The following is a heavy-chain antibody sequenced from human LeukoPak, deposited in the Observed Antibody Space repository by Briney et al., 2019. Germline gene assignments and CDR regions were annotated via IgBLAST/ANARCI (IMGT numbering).Heavy chain of an antibody. J-gene: IGHJ4*02. V-gene: IGHV4-4*07. D-gene: IGHD3-3*01. Sequence: PSETLSLTCTVPGGSISSYYWSWIRQPAGKGLEWIGRIYTSGSTNYNPSLKSRVTMSVDTSKNQFSLKLSSVTAADTAVYYCAAGYYHLWSGYFFDYWGQGTLVTVSS. CDR1: GGSISSYY. CDR3: AAGYYHLWSGYFFDY. CDR2: IYTSGST.